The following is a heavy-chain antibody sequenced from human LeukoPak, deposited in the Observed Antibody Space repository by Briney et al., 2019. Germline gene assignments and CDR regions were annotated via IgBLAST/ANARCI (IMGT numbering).Heavy chain of an antibody. Sequence: GASVKVSCKASGGTFSSYAISWVRQAPGQGLEWMGWINPNSGGTNYAQKFQGWVTMTRDTSISTAYMELSRLRSDDTAVYYCAREKVARTRDAFDIWGQGTMVTVSS. V-gene: IGHV1-2*04. J-gene: IGHJ3*02. D-gene: IGHD1-7*01. CDR1: GGTFSSYA. CDR3: AREKVARTRDAFDI. CDR2: INPNSGGT.